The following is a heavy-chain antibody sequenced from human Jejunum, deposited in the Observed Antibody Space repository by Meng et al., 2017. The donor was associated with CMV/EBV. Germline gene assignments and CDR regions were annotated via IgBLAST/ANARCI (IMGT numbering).Heavy chain of an antibody. Sequence: QVRLKQWGAGLLNSSETLSLTCAVYGGSLSPLYWTWIRQIPGKGLEWIGEISHGGITNYNPSLKSRVTLLIDTSKNQFSLKLSSVTAADTAVYYCGMERVNWGQGILVTVSS. J-gene: IGHJ4*02. D-gene: IGHD1-1*01. CDR2: ISHGGIT. CDR3: GMERVN. V-gene: IGHV4-34*01. CDR1: GGSLSPLY.